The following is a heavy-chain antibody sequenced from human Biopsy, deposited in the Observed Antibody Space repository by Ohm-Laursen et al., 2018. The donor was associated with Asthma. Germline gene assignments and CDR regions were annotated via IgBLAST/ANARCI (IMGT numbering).Heavy chain of an antibody. V-gene: IGHV3-30*03. CDR1: GFTFSIYD. Sequence: SLRLSCSASGFTFSIYDIHWVRQAPGKGLEWVAVISYDGGNKFYGDSVKGRFTLSRDNSRNTLSLQMNSLTAEDTAVYYCAREGVAGTHIEDWGQGTLVTVSS. CDR3: AREGVAGTHIED. CDR2: ISYDGGNK. D-gene: IGHD6-19*01. J-gene: IGHJ4*02.